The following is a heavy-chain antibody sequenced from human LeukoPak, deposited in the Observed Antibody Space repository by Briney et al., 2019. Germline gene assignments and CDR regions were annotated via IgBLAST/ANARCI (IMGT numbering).Heavy chain of an antibody. CDR1: GFTFSSYS. Sequence: GGSLRLSCAASGFTFSSYSMNWVRQAPGKGLEWVSSISSSSSYIYCADSVKGRFTISRDNAKNSLYLQMNSLRAEDTAVYYCARYCTNGVCYTGIDYWGQGTLVTVSS. J-gene: IGHJ4*02. CDR2: ISSSSSYI. D-gene: IGHD2-8*01. CDR3: ARYCTNGVCYTGIDY. V-gene: IGHV3-21*01.